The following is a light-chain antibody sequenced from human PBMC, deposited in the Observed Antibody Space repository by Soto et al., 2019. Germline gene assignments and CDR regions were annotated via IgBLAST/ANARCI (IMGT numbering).Light chain of an antibody. V-gene: IGLV1-47*01. CDR1: TSHIGSNY. J-gene: IGLJ2*01. CDR3: AAWDDSLSGDAI. Sequence: QSVLTQPPSASGTPGQRVTISCSGSTSHIGSNYVYWYQQLPGTAPKLLIYRNNQRSSGVPDRFSGSKSGTSASLAISGLRSEDEADYYCAAWDDSLSGDAIFGGGTKLTV. CDR2: RNN.